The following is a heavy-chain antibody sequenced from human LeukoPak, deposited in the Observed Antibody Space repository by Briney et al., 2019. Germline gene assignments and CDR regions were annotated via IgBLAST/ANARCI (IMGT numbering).Heavy chain of an antibody. D-gene: IGHD3-10*01. J-gene: IGHJ4*02. V-gene: IGHV1-2*02. Sequence: ASVKVSCKASGYTFTGYYMHWVRQAPGQGLEWMVWINPNSGGTNYAQKFRGRVTMTRDTSISTAYMELSRLRSDDMAVYYYARGSAFRTDRGSGSYSDYWGQGTLVTVSS. CDR2: INPNSGGT. CDR3: ARGSAFRTDRGSGSYSDY. CDR1: GYTFTGYY.